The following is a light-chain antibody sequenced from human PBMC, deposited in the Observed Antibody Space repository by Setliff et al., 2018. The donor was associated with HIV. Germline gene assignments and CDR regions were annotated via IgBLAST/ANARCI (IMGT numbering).Light chain of an antibody. CDR1: SSDVGAYNY. CDR3: CSYAGSYTDS. Sequence: QSVLAQPRSVSGSPGQSVTISCTGSSSDVGAYNYVSWYQQHPGKAPKLMIYDVTKRPSGVPGRFSGSKSGNTASLTISGLQAEDEADYYCCSYAGSYTDSFGTGTKVTGL. J-gene: IGLJ1*01. V-gene: IGLV2-11*01. CDR2: DVT.